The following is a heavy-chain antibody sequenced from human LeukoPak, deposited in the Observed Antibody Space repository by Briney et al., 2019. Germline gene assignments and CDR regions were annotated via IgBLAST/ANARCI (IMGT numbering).Heavy chain of an antibody. CDR3: AADRYYYDSSGYTAFDI. V-gene: IGHV1-58*01. D-gene: IGHD3-22*01. Sequence: GASVKVSFKASGFTFTSSAVRWVRQARGQRLEWIGWIVVGSGNTNYAQKFQERVTITRDMSTSTAYMELSSLRSEDTAVYYCAADRYYYDSSGYTAFDIWGQGTMVTVSS. CDR2: IVVGSGNT. CDR1: GFTFTSSA. J-gene: IGHJ3*02.